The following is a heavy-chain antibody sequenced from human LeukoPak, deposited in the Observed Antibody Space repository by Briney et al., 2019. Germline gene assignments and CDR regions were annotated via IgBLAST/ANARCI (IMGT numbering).Heavy chain of an antibody. D-gene: IGHD3-3*01. Sequence: PGGSLRLSCAASGFTFDDYAMHWVRQAPGKGLEWVSGISWNSGSIGCADSVKGRFTISRDNAKNSLYLQMNSLRAEDTASYYCAKDMYYDFWSGYPIPGAFYGMDVWGQGTTVTVSS. J-gene: IGHJ6*02. V-gene: IGHV3-9*01. CDR2: ISWNSGSI. CDR3: AKDMYYDFWSGYPIPGAFYGMDV. CDR1: GFTFDDYA.